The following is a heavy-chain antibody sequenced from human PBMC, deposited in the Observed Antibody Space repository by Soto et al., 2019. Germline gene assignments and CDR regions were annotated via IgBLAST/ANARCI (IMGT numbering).Heavy chain of an antibody. J-gene: IGHJ6*02. CDR1: GGTFSSYA. CDR3: ARDPAEYYYDSSTTIYSGMDV. V-gene: IGHV1-69*01. CDR2: IIPIFGTA. D-gene: IGHD3-22*01. Sequence: QVQLVQSGAEVKKPGSSVKVSCKASGGTFSSYAISWVRQAPGQGLEWMGGIIPIFGTANYAQKFQGRVTITADESTSTAYMELSSLRSEDTAVYYCARDPAEYYYDSSTTIYSGMDVWGQGTTVTVSS.